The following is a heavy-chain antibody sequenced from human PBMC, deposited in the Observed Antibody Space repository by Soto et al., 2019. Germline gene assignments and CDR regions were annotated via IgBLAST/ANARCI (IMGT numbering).Heavy chain of an antibody. V-gene: IGHV4-59*08. CDR3: ASGYCSGGSCYSGDAFDI. Sequence: HSETLSLTCTVSGGSISSYYWSWIRQPPGKGLEWIGYIYYSGSTNYNPSLKSRVTISVDTSKNQFSLKLSSVTAADTAVYYCASGYCSGGSCYSGDAFDIWGQGTMVTVSS. CDR2: IYYSGST. J-gene: IGHJ3*02. D-gene: IGHD2-15*01. CDR1: GGSISSYY.